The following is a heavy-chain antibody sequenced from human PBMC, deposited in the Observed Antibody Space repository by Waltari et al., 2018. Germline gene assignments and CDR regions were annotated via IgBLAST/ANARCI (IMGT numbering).Heavy chain of an antibody. Sequence: EVQLVESGGGLLQPGGSLRLSCAASGFTFSSYSMNWVRQAPGKGLEWVSYISSSSSTIYYADSVKGRFTISRDNAKNSLYLQMNSLRAEDTAVYYCARTVLSYWGQGTLVTVSS. CDR2: ISSSSSTI. D-gene: IGHD6-6*01. V-gene: IGHV3-48*01. CDR1: GFTFSSYS. CDR3: ARTVLSY. J-gene: IGHJ4*02.